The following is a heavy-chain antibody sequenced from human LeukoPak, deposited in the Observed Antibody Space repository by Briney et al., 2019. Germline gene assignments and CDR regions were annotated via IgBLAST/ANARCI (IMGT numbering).Heavy chain of an antibody. CDR3: ARGSADDDDKWIDR. J-gene: IGHJ5*02. Sequence: GSLRLSCAASGFTFSDYGMSWVRQAPGKGLEWVSYISSSPINIYYADSVRGRFTISRDNAKNSVFLQMNSLRAEDTAVYYCARGSADDDDKWIDRWGQGTLVTVSS. CDR1: GFTFSDYG. V-gene: IGHV3-48*04. CDR2: ISSSPINI. D-gene: IGHD1-1*01.